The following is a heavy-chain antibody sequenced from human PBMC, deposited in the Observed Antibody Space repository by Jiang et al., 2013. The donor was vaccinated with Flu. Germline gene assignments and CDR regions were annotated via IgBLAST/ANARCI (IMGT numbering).Heavy chain of an antibody. CDR1: GGSISSGGYY. CDR2: IYYSGST. D-gene: IGHD3-10*01. Sequence: SGSGLVKPSQTLSLTCTVSGGSISSGGYYWSWIRQHPGKGLEWIGYIYYSGSTYYNPSLKSRVTISVDTSKNQFSLKLSSVTAADTAVYYCARGFGSGSYSSDYWGQGTLVTVSS. V-gene: IGHV4-31*03. CDR3: ARGFGSGSYSSDY. J-gene: IGHJ4*02.